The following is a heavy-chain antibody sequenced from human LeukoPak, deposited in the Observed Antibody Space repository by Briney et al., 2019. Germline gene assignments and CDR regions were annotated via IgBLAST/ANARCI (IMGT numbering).Heavy chain of an antibody. Sequence: GGSLRLSCAASGFTFSNYVIHWVRQAPGKGLEWVTLIWYDGSNQHYADSVKGRFTISRDNSKNTLYLQMNSLRAEDAAVYYCARGYSYVFYWGQGTLVSVSS. J-gene: IGHJ4*02. V-gene: IGHV3-33*01. CDR3: ARGYSYVFY. D-gene: IGHD5-18*01. CDR1: GFTFSNYV. CDR2: IWYDGSNQ.